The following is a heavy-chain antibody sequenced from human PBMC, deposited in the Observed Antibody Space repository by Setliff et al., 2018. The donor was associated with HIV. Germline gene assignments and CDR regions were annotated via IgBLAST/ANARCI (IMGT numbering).Heavy chain of an antibody. J-gene: IGHJ3*02. V-gene: IGHV4-34*01. CDR3: ARPRLWRDAFDI. CDR1: GGSFSGYY. CDR2: INHRGTT. Sequence: SETLSLTCGVYGGSFSGYYWTWNRQPPGKGLEWIGEINHRGTTNSNPSLKRRVTISVDTSKSQFSLRLSSVTAADTAVYYCARPRLWRDAFDIWGRGAMVTVSS. D-gene: IGHD1-1*01.